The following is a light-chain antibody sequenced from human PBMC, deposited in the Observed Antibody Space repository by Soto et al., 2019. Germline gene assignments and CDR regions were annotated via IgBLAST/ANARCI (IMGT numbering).Light chain of an antibody. V-gene: IGLV2-14*01. CDR3: AAWDDSLSGSV. Sequence: QSALTQPASVSGSPGQSIAISCTGSSSDIGIYKYVSWYQQHPGKVPKLIIYEVTNRPSGVSNRFSGSKSGNTASLTISGLQAEDEADYYCAAWDDSLSGSVFGGGTQLTVL. CDR2: EVT. J-gene: IGLJ7*01. CDR1: SSDIGIYKY.